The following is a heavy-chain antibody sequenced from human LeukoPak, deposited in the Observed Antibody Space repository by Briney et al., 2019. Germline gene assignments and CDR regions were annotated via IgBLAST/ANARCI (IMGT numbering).Heavy chain of an antibody. D-gene: IGHD2-15*01. V-gene: IGHV5-51*01. CDR1: GYSFTSYW. J-gene: IGHJ4*02. CDR2: IYPGDSDT. CDR3: ARHRCSGGSCYPYYFDY. Sequence: GESLKISCKGSGYSFTSYWIGWVRQMPGKGLEWMGIIYPGDSDTRYSPSFQGQVTISADKSIGTAYLQWSSLKASDTAMYYCARHRCSGGSCYPYYFDYWGQGTLVTVSS.